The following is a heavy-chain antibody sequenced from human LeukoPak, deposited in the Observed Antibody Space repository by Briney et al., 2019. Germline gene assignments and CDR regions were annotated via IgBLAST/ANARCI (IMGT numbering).Heavy chain of an antibody. Sequence: ASVKVSCKASGYTFTSYVMNWVRQAPGQGLEWMGWINTNTGNPTYAQGFAGRFVFSLDTSVSTAYLQISSLKAEDTAVYYCARGFVAARGVRSAYYWGQGTLVTVSS. V-gene: IGHV7-4-1*02. CDR2: INTNTGNP. J-gene: IGHJ4*02. CDR1: GYTFTSYV. CDR3: ARGFVAARGVRSAYY. D-gene: IGHD6-6*01.